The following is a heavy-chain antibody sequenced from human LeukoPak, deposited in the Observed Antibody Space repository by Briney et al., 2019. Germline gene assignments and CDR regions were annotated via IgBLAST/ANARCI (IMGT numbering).Heavy chain of an antibody. J-gene: IGHJ4*02. V-gene: IGHV1-18*01. Sequence: ASVKVSCKASGCTFTNYGISWVRQAPGQGLEWMGWITTYNGYTNYAQKLQGRVTMTTDTSTSTAYMELSRLRSDDTAVYYCARAFSSWSYFDYWGQGTLVTVSS. D-gene: IGHD6-13*01. CDR1: GCTFTNYG. CDR2: ITTYNGYT. CDR3: ARAFSSWSYFDY.